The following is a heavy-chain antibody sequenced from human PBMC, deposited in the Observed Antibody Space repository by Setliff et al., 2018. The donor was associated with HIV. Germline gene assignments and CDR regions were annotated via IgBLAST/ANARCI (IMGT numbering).Heavy chain of an antibody. CDR3: ARDVSWRVRTYIDY. CDR1: GFTFSSYG. Sequence: PGGSLRLSCAASGFTFSSYGVHWVRQAPGKGLEWVAFIRNDGSDKHYVDSVKGRFTISRDNVKNSLYLQMNSLRAEDTAVYYCARDVSWRVRTYIDYWGQGALVTVSS. V-gene: IGHV3-30*02. CDR2: IRNDGSDK. D-gene: IGHD3-3*01. J-gene: IGHJ4*02.